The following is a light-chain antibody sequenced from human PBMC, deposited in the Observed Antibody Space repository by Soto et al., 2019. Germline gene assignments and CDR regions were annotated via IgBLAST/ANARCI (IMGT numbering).Light chain of an antibody. CDR2: KAS. CDR1: QSISSR. Sequence: DIQMTQSPSTLSASVGDRVTITCRASQSISSRLAWYQQKPGKAPKLLIYKASSLESGVPSRFSGSGSGTEFTLTISSLQPDDVATYYCQKYNSYPWTFGQGTKVEIK. V-gene: IGKV1-5*03. CDR3: QKYNSYPWT. J-gene: IGKJ1*01.